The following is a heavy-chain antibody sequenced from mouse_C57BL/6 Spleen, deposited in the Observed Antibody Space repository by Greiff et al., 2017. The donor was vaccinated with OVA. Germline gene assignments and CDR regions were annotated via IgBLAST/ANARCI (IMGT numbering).Heavy chain of an antibody. J-gene: IGHJ2*01. CDR3: ARTDDHDLNYFDY. CDR2: IDPSDSYT. CDR1: GYTFTSYW. D-gene: IGHD2-4*01. Sequence: QVQLQQSGAELVMPGASVKLSCKASGYTFTSYWMHWVKQRPGQGLEWIGEIDPSDSYTNYNQKFKGKSTLTVDKSSSTAYMQLSSLTSEDSAVYYCARTDDHDLNYFDYWGQGTTLTVSS. V-gene: IGHV1-69*01.